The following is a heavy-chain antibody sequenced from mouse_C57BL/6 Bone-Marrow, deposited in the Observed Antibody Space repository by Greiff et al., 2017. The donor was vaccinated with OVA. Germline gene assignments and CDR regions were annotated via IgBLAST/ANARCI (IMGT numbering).Heavy chain of an antibody. J-gene: IGHJ3*01. D-gene: IGHD2-1*01. CDR2: ISSGGSYT. V-gene: IGHV5-6*01. CDR1: GFTFSSYG. Sequence: DVQLVESGGDLVKPGGSLKLSCAASGFTFSSYGMSWVRQTPDKRLEWVATISSGGSYTYYPDSVKGRFTISRDNAKNTLYLQMSSLKSEDTAMYYCARHGIYPFAYWGQGTLVTVSA. CDR3: ARHGIYPFAY.